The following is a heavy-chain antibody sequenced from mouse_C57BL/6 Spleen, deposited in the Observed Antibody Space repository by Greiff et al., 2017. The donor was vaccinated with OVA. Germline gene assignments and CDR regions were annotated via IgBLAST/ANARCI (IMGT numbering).Heavy chain of an antibody. CDR3: ALYGNYWYFDV. CDR1: GYTFTSYW. D-gene: IGHD2-1*01. V-gene: IGHV1-69*01. J-gene: IGHJ1*03. Sequence: QVQLQQPGAELVMPGASVKLSCKASGYTFTSYWMHWVKQRPGQGLEWIGEIDPSASYTNYNQKFKGKSTLTVDKSSSTTYMRHSSLTSEDAAVYYCALYGNYWYFDVWGTGTTVTVSS. CDR2: IDPSASYT.